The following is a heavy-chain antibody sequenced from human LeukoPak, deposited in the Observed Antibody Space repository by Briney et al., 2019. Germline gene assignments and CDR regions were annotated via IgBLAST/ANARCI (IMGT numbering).Heavy chain of an antibody. CDR3: AREVWNASLYFDY. V-gene: IGHV3-21*01. Sequence: PGGSLRLSCAASGCTFSSYSMNWVRQAPGKGLEWVSSISSSSSYIYYADSVKGRFTISRDNAKNSLYLQMNSLRAEDTAVYYCAREVWNASLYFDYWGQGTLVTVSS. CDR1: GCTFSSYS. CDR2: ISSSSSYI. J-gene: IGHJ4*02. D-gene: IGHD1-1*01.